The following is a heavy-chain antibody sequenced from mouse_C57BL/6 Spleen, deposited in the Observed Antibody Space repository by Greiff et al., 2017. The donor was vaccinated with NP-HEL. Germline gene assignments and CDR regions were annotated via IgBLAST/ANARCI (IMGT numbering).Heavy chain of an antibody. CDR3: TKRVDGYWFAY. J-gene: IGHJ3*01. CDR2: IDPETGGT. CDR1: GYTFTDYE. Sequence: QVQLQQSGAELVRPGASVTLSCKASGYTFTDYEMHWVKQTPVHGLEWIGAIDPETGGTAYNQKFKGKAILTADKSSSTAYMELRSLTSEDSAVYYCTKRVDGYWFAYWGQGTLVTVSA. D-gene: IGHD2-3*01. V-gene: IGHV1-15*01.